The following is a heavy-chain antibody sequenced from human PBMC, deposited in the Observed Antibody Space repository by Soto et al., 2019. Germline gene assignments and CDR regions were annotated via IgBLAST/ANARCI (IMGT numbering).Heavy chain of an antibody. CDR2: FYYDGRT. Sequence: SETLSLTCIVSGASFSDANYYWVWIRQPPGEGLEWIGSFYYDGRTYYNASLKSRVTISVDTSKNHFSLMLTSVTAADTAVYYCARRYHIVVAPTWGQGTLVTVSS. J-gene: IGHJ4*02. D-gene: IGHD2-21*01. V-gene: IGHV4-39*02. CDR3: ARRYHIVVAPT. CDR1: GASFSDANYY.